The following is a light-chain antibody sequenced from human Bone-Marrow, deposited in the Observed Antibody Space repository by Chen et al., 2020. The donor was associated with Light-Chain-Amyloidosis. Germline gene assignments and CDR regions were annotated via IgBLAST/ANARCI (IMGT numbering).Light chain of an antibody. CDR1: DLPTKY. J-gene: IGLJ2*01. V-gene: IGLV3-25*03. CDR2: RDT. Sequence: SYELTQPPSVSVSPGQTARITCSGDDLPTKYAYWYQQKPGQAPVLVIHRDTERPSGISERFSGSSSGTTATLTISGVQAEDEADYHCQSADSSGTSEVIFCGGTKLTVL. CDR3: QSADSSGTSEVI.